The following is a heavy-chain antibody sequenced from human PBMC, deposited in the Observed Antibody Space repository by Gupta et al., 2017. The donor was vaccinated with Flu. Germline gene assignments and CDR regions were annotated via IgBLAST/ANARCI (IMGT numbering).Heavy chain of an antibody. CDR1: GGSVSSGSYY. Sequence: QVQLQESGPGLVKPSETLSLTCTVSGGSVSSGSYYWSWIRQPPGKGLEWIGYIYYSGSTNYNPSLKSRVTMSIDMSKNQFSLKLSSVTAADTAVYYCASPIVVNGMDVWGQGTTVTVSS. J-gene: IGHJ6*02. CDR2: IYYSGST. V-gene: IGHV4-61*01. D-gene: IGHD2-21*01. CDR3: ASPIVVNGMDV.